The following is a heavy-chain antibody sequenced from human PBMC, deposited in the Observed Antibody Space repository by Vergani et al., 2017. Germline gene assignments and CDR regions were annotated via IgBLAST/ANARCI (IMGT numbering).Heavy chain of an antibody. CDR2: ISSSISTI. CDR1: GFTFSSYS. V-gene: IGHV3-48*02. J-gene: IGHJ5*02. CDR3: AKDSARIADFWSGYREMGAPNGFDP. D-gene: IGHD3-3*01. Sequence: EVQLVESGGGLVQPGGSLRLSCAASGFTFSSYSMNWVRQAPGKGLEWVSYISSSISTIYYADSAKGGFTISRDNAKNSLYLQRYSLRDEDTAVYYCAKDSARIADFWSGYREMGAPNGFDPWGQGTLVTVSS.